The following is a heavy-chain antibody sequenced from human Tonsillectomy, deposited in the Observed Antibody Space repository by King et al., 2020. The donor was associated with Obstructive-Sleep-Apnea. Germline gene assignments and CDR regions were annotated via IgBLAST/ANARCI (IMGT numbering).Heavy chain of an antibody. J-gene: IGHJ3*02. V-gene: IGHV3-7*03. CDR3: ARVPGWADAFDI. D-gene: IGHD1-26*01. Sequence: VQLVESGGGLVQPGGSLRLSCAASGFTFSSYWMSWVRQAPGKGLEWAANIKQDGSEEYVVDSVKGRFTISRDNAKNSLYLQMNTRRAGDTAVYYCARVPGWADAFDIWGQGTMVTVSS. CDR2: IKQDGSEE. CDR1: GFTFSSYW.